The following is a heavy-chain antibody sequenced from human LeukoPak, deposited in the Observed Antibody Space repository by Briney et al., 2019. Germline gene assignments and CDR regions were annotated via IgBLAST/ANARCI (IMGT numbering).Heavy chain of an antibody. D-gene: IGHD3-3*01. CDR1: GGSFSGYY. CDR2: INHSGST. Sequence: SETLSLTCAVYGGSFSGYYWSWIRQPPGKGLEWIGEINHSGSTNYNPSLKSRVTISVDTSKNQFSLKLSSVTAADTAVYYCARGPLPSYYDFWSGYYNSLDYWGQGTLVTVSS. J-gene: IGHJ4*02. V-gene: IGHV4-34*01. CDR3: ARGPLPSYYDFWSGYYNSLDY.